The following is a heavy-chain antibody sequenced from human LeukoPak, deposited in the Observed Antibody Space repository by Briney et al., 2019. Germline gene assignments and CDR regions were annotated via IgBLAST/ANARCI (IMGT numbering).Heavy chain of an antibody. V-gene: IGHV4-34*01. D-gene: IGHD2-21*02. CDR2: INHSGST. Sequence: SETLSLTCAVYGGSFSGYYWSWIRQPPGKGLEWIGEINHSGSTNYNPSLKSRVTILVDTSKNQFSLKLTSVTAADTAVYYCARVALKYVTFDSWGQGTLVTVSS. CDR1: GGSFSGYY. J-gene: IGHJ4*02. CDR3: ARVALKYVTFDS.